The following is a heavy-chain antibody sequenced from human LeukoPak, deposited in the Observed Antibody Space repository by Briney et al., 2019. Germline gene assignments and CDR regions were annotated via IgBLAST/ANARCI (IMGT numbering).Heavy chain of an antibody. D-gene: IGHD5-12*01. CDR1: GDSVSSNSAA. CDR2: TYYRSKWYN. V-gene: IGHV6-1*01. Sequence: SQTLSRSCAISGDSVSSNSAAWNWIRQSPSRGLQWLGRTYYRSKWYNDYAVSVKSRITINPDTSKNQFSLQLNSVTPEDTAVYYCARFVATSGAFDYWGQGTLVTVSS. CDR3: ARFVATSGAFDY. J-gene: IGHJ4*02.